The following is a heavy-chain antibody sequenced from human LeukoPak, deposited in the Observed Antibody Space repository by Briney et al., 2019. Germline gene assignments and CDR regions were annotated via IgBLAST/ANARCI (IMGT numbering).Heavy chain of an antibody. CDR1: GYSFTSYW. Sequence: GESLKISCKGSGYSFTSYWIAWVRQMPGKGLEWMGIIYPGDSDTRYSPSFQGHVTISADESVNTAYVQWSSLKASDTAMYYCARRIVGPTSLHFDDWGQGTLVTVSS. J-gene: IGHJ4*02. V-gene: IGHV5-51*01. CDR3: ARRIVGPTSLHFDD. CDR2: IYPGDSDT. D-gene: IGHD1-26*01.